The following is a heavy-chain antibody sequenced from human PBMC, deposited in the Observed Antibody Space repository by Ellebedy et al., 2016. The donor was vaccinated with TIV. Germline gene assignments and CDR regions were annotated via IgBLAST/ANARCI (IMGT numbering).Heavy chain of an antibody. J-gene: IGHJ4*02. Sequence: GESLKISCVASGFTFRSEWMSWVRQAPEKGLEWVAKIKEDGSEKDYVDLVKGRFTISRDNAKNSLYLQMNNLRGEDTAVYYCARAHFWGQGTLVTVSS. CDR3: ARAHF. V-gene: IGHV3-7*01. D-gene: IGHD3-3*02. CDR2: IKEDGSEK. CDR1: GFTFRSEW.